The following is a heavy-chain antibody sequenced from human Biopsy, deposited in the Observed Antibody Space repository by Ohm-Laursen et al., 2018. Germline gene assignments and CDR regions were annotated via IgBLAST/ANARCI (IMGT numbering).Heavy chain of an antibody. CDR2: IYPNSGDT. J-gene: IGHJ4*02. D-gene: IGHD3-3*01. CDR1: GDAFLGYY. Sequence: SVKVSCKASGDAFLGYYLHWVRQAPGQGLEWMGSIYPNSGDTDFAQKFQGRVSMTRDTSVSTAYLELSSLRSDDTAIYYCARDLLEWSLPSWGQGTLVTVPS. V-gene: IGHV1-2*02. CDR3: ARDLLEWSLPS.